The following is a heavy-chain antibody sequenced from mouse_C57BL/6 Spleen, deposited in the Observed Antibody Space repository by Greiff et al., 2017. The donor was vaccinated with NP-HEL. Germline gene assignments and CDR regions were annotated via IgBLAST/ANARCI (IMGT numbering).Heavy chain of an antibody. D-gene: IGHD1-1*01. CDR3: ARGDHLYGGFAY. J-gene: IGHJ3*01. CDR2: INPNNGGT. CDR1: GYTFTDYY. Sequence: EVQLQQSGPELVKPGASVKISCKASGYTFTDYYMNWVKQSHGKSLEWIGDINPNNGGTSYNQKFKGKATLTVDKSSSTAYMELRSLTSEDSAVYYCARGDHLYGGFAYWGQGTLVTVSA. V-gene: IGHV1-26*01.